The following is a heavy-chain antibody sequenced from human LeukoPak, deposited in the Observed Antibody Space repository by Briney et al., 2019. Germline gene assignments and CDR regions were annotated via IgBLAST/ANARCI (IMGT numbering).Heavy chain of an antibody. CDR1: GSTFRDYA. V-gene: IGHV3-23*01. J-gene: IGHJ4*02. CDR3: ARGPQISNLEH. D-gene: IGHD1/OR15-1a*01. CDR2: ISGSGTST. Sequence: GGSQRLSCSASGSTFRDYAMSRVRQAPGKGLEWVSAISGSGTSTYYADSVRGRFTISRDNSKNTLYLQMSSLRADDTAVYYCARGPQISNLEHWGQGTLVTVSS.